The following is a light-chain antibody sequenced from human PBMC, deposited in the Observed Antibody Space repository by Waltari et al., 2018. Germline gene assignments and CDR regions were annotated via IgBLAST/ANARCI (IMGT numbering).Light chain of an antibody. J-gene: IGKJ4*01. CDR1: QSISSL. CDR2: KAS. CDR3: QQYNSYSRLT. V-gene: IGKV1-5*03. Sequence: DIHMTQSPSTLSASVGYRVTIIFRASQSISSLLAWYHLIPGKSPKLLSYKASSLESGVPSRFSGTGFGTEFTLPISSLQPDDVATYYCQQYNSYSRLTFGGGTKVEIK.